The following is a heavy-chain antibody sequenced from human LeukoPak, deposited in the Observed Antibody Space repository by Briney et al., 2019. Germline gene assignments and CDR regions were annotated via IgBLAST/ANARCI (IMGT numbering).Heavy chain of an antibody. CDR3: AREKSTMIVVGPSDAFDI. J-gene: IGHJ3*02. V-gene: IGHV3-33*01. CDR2: IWYDGSNK. CDR1: GFTFSSYG. Sequence: GGSLRLSCAASGFTFSSYGMHWVRQAPGKGLEWEAVIWYDGSNKYYADSVKGRFTISRDNSKNTLYLQMNSLRAEDTAVYYCAREKSTMIVVGPSDAFDIWGQGTMVTVSS. D-gene: IGHD3-22*01.